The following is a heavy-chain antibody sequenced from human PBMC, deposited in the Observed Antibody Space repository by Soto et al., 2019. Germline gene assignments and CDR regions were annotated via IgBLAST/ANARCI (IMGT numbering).Heavy chain of an antibody. CDR2: ISAYNGNT. Sequence: QVQLVQSGAEVKKPGASVKVSCKASGYTFTSYGISWVRQAPGQGLEWMGWISAYNGNTNYAQKLQGRVTMTTDTSTSTAYMELRGLRSDDTAVYYCARGSRIQLWLYRWVTYFDYWGQGTLVTVSA. V-gene: IGHV1-18*04. CDR1: GYTFTSYG. J-gene: IGHJ4*02. CDR3: ARGSRIQLWLYRWVTYFDY. D-gene: IGHD5-18*01.